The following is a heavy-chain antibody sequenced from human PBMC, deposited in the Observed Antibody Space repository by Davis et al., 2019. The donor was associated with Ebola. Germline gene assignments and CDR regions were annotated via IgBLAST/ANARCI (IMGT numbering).Heavy chain of an antibody. CDR3: ARRGDDNDNDFDY. CDR1: GYTFTSYG. CDR2: ISAHNDDT. D-gene: IGHD1-1*01. Sequence: ASVKVSCKASGYTFTSYGISWVRQAPGQGLEWMGWISAHNDDTNYSQKVQGRVTMTIDTSTNTAYLELRSLKSDDTAVYYCARRGDDNDNDFDYWGQGTLVTVSS. V-gene: IGHV1-18*01. J-gene: IGHJ4*02.